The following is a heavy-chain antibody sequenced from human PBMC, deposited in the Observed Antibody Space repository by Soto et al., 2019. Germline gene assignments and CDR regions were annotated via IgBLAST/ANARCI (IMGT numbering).Heavy chain of an antibody. CDR1: GYSFTSYW. D-gene: IGHD2-2*01. Sequence: PGESLKICCKGSGYSFTSYWIGWVRQMPGKGLEWMGIIYPGDSDTRYSPSFQGQVTISADKSISTAYLQWSSLKASDTAMYYCARQYLVGCISTSCTYGIDVRAQRTTDTGSS. CDR3: ARQYLVGCISTSCTYGIDV. CDR2: IYPGDSDT. V-gene: IGHV5-51*01. J-gene: IGHJ6*02.